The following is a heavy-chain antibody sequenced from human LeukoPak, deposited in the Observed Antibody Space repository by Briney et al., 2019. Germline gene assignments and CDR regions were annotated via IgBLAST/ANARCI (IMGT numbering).Heavy chain of an antibody. CDR3: ATDPMSDILTGTGTQH. CDR1: GFTFSSYW. D-gene: IGHD3-9*01. V-gene: IGHV3-7*03. J-gene: IGHJ1*01. CDR2: IKQDGSEK. Sequence: GGSLRLSCAASGFTFSSYWMSWVRQAPGKGLEWVANIKQDGSEKYYVDSVKGRFTISRDNAKNSLYLQMNSLRAEDTAVYYCATDPMSDILTGTGTQHWGQGTLVTVSS.